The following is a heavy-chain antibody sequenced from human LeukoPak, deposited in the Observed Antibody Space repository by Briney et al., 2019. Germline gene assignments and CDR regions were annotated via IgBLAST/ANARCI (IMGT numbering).Heavy chain of an antibody. CDR1: GFTFSSYA. D-gene: IGHD3-22*01. V-gene: IGHV3-23*01. CDR2: ISGSGGST. J-gene: IGHJ4*02. CDR3: AKGYDSSCYYWVIDY. Sequence: GGSLRLSCAASGFTFSSYAMSWVRQAPGKGMEWVSAISGSGGSTYYANSVKGRFTISRDTSKNTLYLQMNSLRAEDTAVSYCAKGYDSSCYYWVIDYWGQGTLVTVSS.